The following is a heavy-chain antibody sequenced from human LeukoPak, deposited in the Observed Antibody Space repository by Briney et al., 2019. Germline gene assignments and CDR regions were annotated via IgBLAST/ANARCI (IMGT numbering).Heavy chain of an antibody. CDR2: IIPILGIA. J-gene: IGHJ1*01. CDR1: GGTSSSYA. Sequence: ASVKVSCKASGGTSSSYAISWVRQAPGQGLEWMGRIIPILGIANYAQKFQGRVTITADKSTSTAYMELSSLRSEDTAVYYCAITYSSSWYGYFQHWGQGTLVTVSS. V-gene: IGHV1-69*04. D-gene: IGHD6-13*01. CDR3: AITYSSSWYGYFQH.